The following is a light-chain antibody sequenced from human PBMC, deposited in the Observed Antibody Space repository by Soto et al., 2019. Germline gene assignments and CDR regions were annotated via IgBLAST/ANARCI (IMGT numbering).Light chain of an antibody. CDR3: QQRSNWPWT. V-gene: IGKV3D-20*02. J-gene: IGKJ1*01. CDR2: GAH. CDR1: QTVTSNY. Sequence: PGDTATLSCRASQTVTSNYLAWYHQKPGQAPRLLISGAHNRAPGIPDRFSGSESGTDFTLRISRLEPEDFAVYYCQQRSNWPWTFGQGTKVDIK.